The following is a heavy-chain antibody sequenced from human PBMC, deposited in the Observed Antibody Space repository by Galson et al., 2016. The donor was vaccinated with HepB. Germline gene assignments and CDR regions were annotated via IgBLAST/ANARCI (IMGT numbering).Heavy chain of an antibody. V-gene: IGHV1-18*04. D-gene: IGHD3-10*01. CDR2: ISAFNGDT. Sequence: SVKVSCKASGYMFTTYGISWVRQAPGQGLEWMGWISAFNGDTIYAQNLQGRVTMTTDTSTTTAYLDLRSLRFDDTAVYYCARDHTTYGFRPDAFDMWGQGTMVTVSS. CDR1: GYMFTTYG. CDR3: ARDHTTYGFRPDAFDM. J-gene: IGHJ3*02.